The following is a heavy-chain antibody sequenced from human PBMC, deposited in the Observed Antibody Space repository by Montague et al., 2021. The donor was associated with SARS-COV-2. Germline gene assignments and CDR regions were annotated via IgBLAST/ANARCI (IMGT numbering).Heavy chain of an antibody. Sequence: PALVKPTQTLTLTCTFSGFSLSTSNVGVAWIRQPPGKALEWLAVIYSNGDKRYSPSLQRRLTITKDTSRNQVVVSLTNVDPLDTATYYCAHLIRYYDIFTGIPFDDWGQGTQVTVSS. V-gene: IGHV2-5*01. CDR1: GFSLSTSNVG. CDR3: AHLIRYYDIFTGIPFDD. CDR2: IYSNGDK. J-gene: IGHJ4*02. D-gene: IGHD3-9*01.